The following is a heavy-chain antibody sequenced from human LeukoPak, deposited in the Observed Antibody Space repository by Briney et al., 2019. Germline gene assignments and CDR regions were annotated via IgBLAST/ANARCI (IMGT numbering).Heavy chain of an antibody. Sequence: ASVKVSCKASGYTFTGYYMHWVRQAPGQGLEWMGIINPSGGSTIYAHKFQGRVTMTRAMSTSTVYMELSSLRSEDTAVYYCARDRSAAAAGRSWYFDLWGRGTLVTVSS. J-gene: IGHJ2*01. CDR2: INPSGGST. V-gene: IGHV1-46*01. CDR3: ARDRSAAAAGRSWYFDL. D-gene: IGHD6-13*01. CDR1: GYTFTGYY.